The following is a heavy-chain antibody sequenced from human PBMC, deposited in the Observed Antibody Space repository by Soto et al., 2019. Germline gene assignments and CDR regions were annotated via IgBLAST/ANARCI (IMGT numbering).Heavy chain of an antibody. D-gene: IGHD6-6*01. CDR1: GGTISSNSFY. CDR3: ARYSSSFDA. Sequence: SETLSLTCTVSGGTISSNSFYWGWVRQPPGKGLEWIGTIYYSGSTYYNPSLKSRVTQSVDTSKNQFSLQLTSVTAADTAVYYCARYSSSFDAWGQGTLVTVSS. J-gene: IGHJ5*02. CDR2: IYYSGST. V-gene: IGHV4-39*01.